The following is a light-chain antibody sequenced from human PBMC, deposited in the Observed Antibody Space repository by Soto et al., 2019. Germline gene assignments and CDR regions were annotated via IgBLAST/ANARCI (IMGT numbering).Light chain of an antibody. CDR2: DVS. V-gene: IGLV2-14*03. J-gene: IGLJ1*01. Sequence: QSVLTQPPSVSAAPGQKVTISCSGTISDVGGYNYVSWYQQHPGKAPKLMIFDVSNRPSGVSNRFSGSKSGYTASLTISGLQAEDEADYYCSSYTSSSTYVFGTGTKLTVL. CDR3: SSYTSSSTYV. CDR1: ISDVGGYNY.